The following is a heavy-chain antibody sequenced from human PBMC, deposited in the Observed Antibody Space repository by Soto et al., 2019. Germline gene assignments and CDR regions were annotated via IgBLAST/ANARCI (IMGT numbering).Heavy chain of an antibody. D-gene: IGHD3-10*01. CDR2: IIPIFGTA. CDR3: ARELYGSGSQHAFDI. CDR1: GGTFSSYA. Sequence: QVQLVQSGAEVKKPGSSVKVSCKASGGTFSSYAISWVRQAPGQGLEWMGGIIPIFGTANYAQKFQGRVTITADESTRTAYMELSRLRSEDTAVYYCARELYGSGSQHAFDIWCQGTMVTVSS. J-gene: IGHJ3*02. V-gene: IGHV1-69*01.